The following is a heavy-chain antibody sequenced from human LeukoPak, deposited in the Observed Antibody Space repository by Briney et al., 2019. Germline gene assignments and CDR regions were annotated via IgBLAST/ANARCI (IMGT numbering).Heavy chain of an antibody. D-gene: IGHD6-6*01. CDR1: GGSFSGYY. CDR2: INHSGST. Sequence: NPSETLSLTCAVYGGSFSGYYWSWIRQPPGKGLEWIGEINHSGSTNYNPSLKSRVTISVDTSKNQFSLKLSSVTAADTAVYYCARWQYSSSSAGFSDYFDYWGQGTLVTVSS. V-gene: IGHV4-34*01. CDR3: ARWQYSSSSAGFSDYFDY. J-gene: IGHJ4*02.